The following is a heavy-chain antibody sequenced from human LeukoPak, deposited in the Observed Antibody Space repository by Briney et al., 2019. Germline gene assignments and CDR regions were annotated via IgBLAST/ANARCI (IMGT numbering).Heavy chain of an antibody. D-gene: IGHD3-22*01. J-gene: IGHJ4*02. V-gene: IGHV1-18*01. Sequence: ASVKVSCKASGYTFTSYGITWVRQAPGQGLEWMGWISVYNGDTNYDQKLQGRVTMTTETSTSTAYMELRSLRSNDTAVYYCASNTGSDSSGYAYWGQGTLVTVSS. CDR3: ASNTGSDSSGYAY. CDR1: GYTFTSYG. CDR2: ISVYNGDT.